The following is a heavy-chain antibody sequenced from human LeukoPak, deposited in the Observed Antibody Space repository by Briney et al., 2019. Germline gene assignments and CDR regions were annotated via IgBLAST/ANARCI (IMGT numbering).Heavy chain of an antibody. J-gene: IGHJ5*02. D-gene: IGHD5-12*01. CDR1: GGSISSSGYD. Sequence: ASETLSLTCTVSGGSISSSGYDWGWIRQPPGKGLEWIGSISYSGNTYYNPSLKSRLTISVDTSNNEFSLKLTSVTAADTAMYYCARPRRGYSAYGFDPWGQGILVTVSA. CDR2: ISYSGNT. V-gene: IGHV4-39*01. CDR3: ARPRRGYSAYGFDP.